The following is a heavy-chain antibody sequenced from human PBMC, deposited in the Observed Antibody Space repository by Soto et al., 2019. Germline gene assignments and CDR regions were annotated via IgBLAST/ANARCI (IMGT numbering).Heavy chain of an antibody. Sequence: SETLSLTCTVSGGSISSYYWSWIRQPPGKGLEWIGYIYYSGSTNYNPSLKSRVTISVDTSKNQFSLKLSSVTAADTAVYYCAREGRGYYYYYGMDVWGQGTTVTVSS. D-gene: IGHD3-10*01. CDR3: AREGRGYYYYYGMDV. CDR2: IYYSGST. V-gene: IGHV4-59*01. CDR1: GGSISSYY. J-gene: IGHJ6*02.